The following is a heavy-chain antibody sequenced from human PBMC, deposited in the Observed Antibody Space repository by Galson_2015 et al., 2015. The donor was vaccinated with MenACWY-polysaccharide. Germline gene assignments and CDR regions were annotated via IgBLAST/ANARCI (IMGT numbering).Heavy chain of an antibody. J-gene: IGHJ4*02. Sequence: SLRLSCAASGLTFNIYAMSWVRQAPGKGLEWISGISSNGGSTYYEDSVKGRFTIYRDNSKSTLYLQMNSLRAADTAVYYCARSHGGYWGQGTLVTVSS. CDR2: ISSNGGST. CDR3: ARSHGGY. V-gene: IGHV3-23*01. D-gene: IGHD3-16*01. CDR1: GLTFNIYA.